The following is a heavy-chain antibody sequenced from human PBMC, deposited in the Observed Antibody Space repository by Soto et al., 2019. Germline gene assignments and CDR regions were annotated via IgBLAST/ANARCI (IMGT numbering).Heavy chain of an antibody. V-gene: IGHV3-23*01. Sequence: SLRLSCAASGFTFTSYAMGWVRQAPGKGLEWVSVVSSGGSTYYADSVTGRFTVSRDNSKDTLSLQMNSLRAEDTAVYYCAKRRRAGGHFDYWDQAALVTVS. D-gene: IGHD2-15*01. CDR3: AKRRRAGGHFDY. CDR2: VSSGGST. CDR1: GFTFTSYA. J-gene: IGHJ4*02.